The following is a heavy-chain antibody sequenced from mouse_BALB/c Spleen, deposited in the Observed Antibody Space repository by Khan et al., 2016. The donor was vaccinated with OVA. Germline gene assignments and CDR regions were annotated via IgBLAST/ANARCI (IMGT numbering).Heavy chain of an antibody. CDR2: ISYSGST. CDR1: GYSITSDYA. Sequence: EVQLQESGPGLVKPSQSLSLTCTVTGYSITSDYAWNWIRQFPGNKLEWMGYISYSGSTSYNPSLKSLISITRDTSKNQFFLQLNSVTTEDTATYYCARGDYFDYWGQGTTLTVSS. J-gene: IGHJ2*01. CDR3: ARGDYFDY. V-gene: IGHV3-2*02.